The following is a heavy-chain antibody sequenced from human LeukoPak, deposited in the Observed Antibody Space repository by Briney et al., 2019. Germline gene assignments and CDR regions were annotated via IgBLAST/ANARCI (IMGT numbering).Heavy chain of an antibody. Sequence: PGGSLRLSCVASGFPFRSYAMSWVRQAPGKGLEWVSSIGGSGGSTYSADSVKGRFTISRDTSKSTLFLQMNNLRAEDTAVYYCAKDGPGNGWPGLDYWGQGTLVTVSS. CDR3: AKDGPGNGWPGLDY. D-gene: IGHD6-19*01. CDR1: GFPFRSYA. J-gene: IGHJ4*02. CDR2: IGGSGGST. V-gene: IGHV3-23*01.